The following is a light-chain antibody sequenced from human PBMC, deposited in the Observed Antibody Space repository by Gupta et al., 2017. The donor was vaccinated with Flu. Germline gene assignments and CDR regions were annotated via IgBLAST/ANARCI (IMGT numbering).Light chain of an antibody. CDR1: QGISSY. CDR3: QQLNSYPPALT. V-gene: IGKV1-9*01. J-gene: IGKJ4*01. Sequence: DIQLTQSPSLLSASVGDRVTITCRASQGISSYLAWYQQKPGKAPKLLIYAASTLQSGVPSRFSGSGSGTEFTLTISSLQPEDFATYYCQQLNSYPPALTFGGGTKVEI. CDR2: AAS.